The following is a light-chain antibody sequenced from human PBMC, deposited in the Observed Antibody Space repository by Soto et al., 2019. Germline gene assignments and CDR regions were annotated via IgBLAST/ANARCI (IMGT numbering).Light chain of an antibody. CDR3: MQSTQLPPT. J-gene: IGKJ5*01. CDR1: QSVSSNY. Sequence: EIVLTQSPGTLSLSPGERATLSCRASQSVSSNYFAWYQQKPGQAPRLLIYDASSRASGIPDRFSGSGSGTDFTLEISRVETDDVGIYYCMQSTQLPPTFGQGTRLEIK. V-gene: IGKV3D-20*02. CDR2: DAS.